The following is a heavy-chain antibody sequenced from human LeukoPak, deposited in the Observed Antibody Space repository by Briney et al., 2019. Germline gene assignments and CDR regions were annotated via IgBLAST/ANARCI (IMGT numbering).Heavy chain of an antibody. CDR1: GFTFSSYV. J-gene: IGHJ3*02. CDR3: AKDLARAFDI. CDR2: ISYDGSNK. V-gene: IGHV3-30*18. Sequence: GRSLRLSCAAYGFTFSSYVMHWVRQAPGKGLEWVAVISYDGSNKYYADSVKGRFTISRDNSKNTLYLQMNSLRAEDTAVYYCAKDLARAFDIWGQGTMVTVSS.